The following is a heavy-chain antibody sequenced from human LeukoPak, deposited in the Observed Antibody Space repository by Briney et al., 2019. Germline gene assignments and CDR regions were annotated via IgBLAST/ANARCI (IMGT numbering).Heavy chain of an antibody. CDR1: GFTFSSYA. CDR2: IRSKAYGGTT. Sequence: LSGRSLRLSCAASGFTFSSYAMHWVRQAPGKGLEWVGFIRSKAYGGTTEYAASVKGRFTISRDDSKSIAYLQMNSLKTEDTAVYYCTRVDNRLVYWFDPWGQGTLVTVSS. CDR3: TRVDNRLVYWFDP. V-gene: IGHV3-49*04. J-gene: IGHJ5*02. D-gene: IGHD2-8*01.